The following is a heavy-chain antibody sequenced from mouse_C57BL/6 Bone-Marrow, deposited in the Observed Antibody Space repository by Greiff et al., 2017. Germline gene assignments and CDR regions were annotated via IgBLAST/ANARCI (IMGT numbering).Heavy chain of an antibody. D-gene: IGHD4-1*01. V-gene: IGHV5-6*02. CDR3: ARRLGPHFDY. J-gene: IGHJ2*01. CDR1: GFTFSSYG. CDR2: ISSGGSYT. Sequence: EVMLVESGGDLVKPGGSLKLSCAASGFTFSSYGMSWVRQTPDKRLAWVATISSGGSYTYYPDSVKGRFTISRDNAKNTLYLQMSSLKSEDTAMYYCARRLGPHFDYWGQGTTLTVSS.